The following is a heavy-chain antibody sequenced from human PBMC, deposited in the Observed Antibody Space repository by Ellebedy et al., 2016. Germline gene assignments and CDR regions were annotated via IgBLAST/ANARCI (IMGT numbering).Heavy chain of an antibody. V-gene: IGHV3-23*01. CDR3: ASSNGHGFDI. D-gene: IGHD2-8*01. CDR2: ISGDGADI. J-gene: IGHJ3*02. Sequence: GGSLRLSXATSGFTFSNFFMSWVRQTPGKGLEWVSTISGDGADINLADSVKGRFTISRDNAKNTLYLQMNSLRAEDTAVYYCASSNGHGFDIWGQGTMVTVSS. CDR1: GFTFSNFF.